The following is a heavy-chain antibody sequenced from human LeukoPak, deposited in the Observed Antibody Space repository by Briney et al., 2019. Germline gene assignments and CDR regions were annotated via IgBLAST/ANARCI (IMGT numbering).Heavy chain of an antibody. CDR3: ATYSSSWYFYY. CDR2: IYNSGSP. D-gene: IGHD6-13*01. V-gene: IGHV4-59*01. J-gene: IGHJ4*02. Sequence: SETLSLTCTVSGDSISSYYWSWIRQPPGKGLEWIGYIYNSGSPNYNPSLKSRVTISVDTSKNHFSLKLSSVTAADKAVYYCATYSSSWYFYYWGQGNLVTVSS. CDR1: GDSISSYY.